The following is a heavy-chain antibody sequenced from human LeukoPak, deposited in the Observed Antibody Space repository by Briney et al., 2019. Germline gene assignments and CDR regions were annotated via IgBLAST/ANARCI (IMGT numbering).Heavy chain of an antibody. V-gene: IGHV3-7*03. CDR2: IKPDESRI. CDR1: GPTFNRDW. D-gene: IGHD2-21*02. CDR3: ARLILWVTSNAFDI. Sequence: GGSLRLSCTNSGPTFNRDWMGWLRQAPGKGLEWLAHIKPDESRIFYADSVKGRFALSRDNAKNSVHLQMNSLRAEDTAVYFCARLILWVTSNAFDIWGQGTMVTVSS. J-gene: IGHJ3*02.